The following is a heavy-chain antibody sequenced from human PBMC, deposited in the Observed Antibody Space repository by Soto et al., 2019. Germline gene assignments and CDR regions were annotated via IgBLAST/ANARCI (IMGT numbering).Heavy chain of an antibody. J-gene: IGHJ4*02. V-gene: IGHV3-11*01. CDR2: IGSGGDKK. CDR1: GFTFSALY. CDR3: AKAGYDSSGSDY. D-gene: IGHD3-22*01. Sequence: GGSLRLSCAASGFTFSALYMSWIRQAPGKGLEWISCIGSGGDKKNYAESVRGRFTISRDNAKDSLYLQMNSLRAEDTAVYYCAKAGYDSSGSDYWGQGTLVTVSS.